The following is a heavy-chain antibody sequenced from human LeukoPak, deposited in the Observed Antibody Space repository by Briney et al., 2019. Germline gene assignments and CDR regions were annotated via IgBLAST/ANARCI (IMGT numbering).Heavy chain of an antibody. J-gene: IGHJ6*02. CDR2: ISSSGSTI. CDR1: GFTFSTYW. V-gene: IGHV3-11*01. D-gene: IGHD1-26*01. CDR3: ARDSPGDYYYYYGMDV. Sequence: PGGSLRLSCAASGFTFSTYWMSWVRQAPGKGLEWVSYISSSGSTIYYADSVKGRFTISRDNAKNSLYLQMNSLRAEDTAVYYCARDSPGDYYYYYGMDVWGQGTTVTVSS.